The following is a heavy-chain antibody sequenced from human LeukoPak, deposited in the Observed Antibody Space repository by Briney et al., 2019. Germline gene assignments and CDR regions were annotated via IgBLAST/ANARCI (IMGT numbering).Heavy chain of an antibody. D-gene: IGHD1-26*01. J-gene: IGHJ4*02. Sequence: SVKVSCKASGGTFSSYAISWVRQAPGQGLEWMGGIIPIFGTANYAQKFQGRVTITADESTSTAYMELSSLRSEDTAVYYCTTDLGSGSLFDYWGQGALVTVSS. CDR1: GGTFSSYA. V-gene: IGHV1-69*13. CDR2: IIPIFGTA. CDR3: TTDLGSGSLFDY.